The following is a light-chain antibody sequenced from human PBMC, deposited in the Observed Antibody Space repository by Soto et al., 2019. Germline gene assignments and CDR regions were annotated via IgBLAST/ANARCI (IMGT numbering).Light chain of an antibody. V-gene: IGKV1-5*03. CDR1: QTIDSS. Sequence: DIQLTQSPSTLSASVGDRVTITCRTSQTIDSSLAWYQQKPGKAPQVLIYKSSSLKSGVPSRFSGSESGTEFTLTISSLQPDDFATYYCQQYKNYSWTFGQGTKVEIK. J-gene: IGKJ1*01. CDR3: QQYKNYSWT. CDR2: KSS.